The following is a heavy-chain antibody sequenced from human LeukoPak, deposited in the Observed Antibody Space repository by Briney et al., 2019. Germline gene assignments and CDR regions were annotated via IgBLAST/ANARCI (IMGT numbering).Heavy chain of an antibody. CDR2: IQYDGSNK. CDR1: GFTFSNYG. V-gene: IGHV3-30*02. J-gene: IGHJ4*02. Sequence: GGSLRLSCAASGFTFSNYGIHWVRQAPGKGLEWVAFIQYDGSNKYYADSVKGRFTISRDNSKNTLYLQMNSLRPEDTAVYYGAKDSEMALNGGDYWGQGTLVTVSS. CDR3: AKDSEMALNGGDY. D-gene: IGHD2-8*01.